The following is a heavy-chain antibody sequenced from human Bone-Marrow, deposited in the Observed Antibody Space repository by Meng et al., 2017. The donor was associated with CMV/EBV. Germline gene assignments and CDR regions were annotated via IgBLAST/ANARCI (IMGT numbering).Heavy chain of an antibody. J-gene: IGHJ4*02. V-gene: IGHV3-33*06. Sequence: AASGFTFRSDGMHGGRQATGKGLEWVAVTWYDGSNKYYAESVKGRFTISRDNSKNTLYLKMNSLRAEDTAVYYCAKDERWLQFHFDYWGQGTLVTVSS. D-gene: IGHD5-24*01. CDR3: AKDERWLQFHFDY. CDR1: GFTFRSDG. CDR2: TWYDGSNK.